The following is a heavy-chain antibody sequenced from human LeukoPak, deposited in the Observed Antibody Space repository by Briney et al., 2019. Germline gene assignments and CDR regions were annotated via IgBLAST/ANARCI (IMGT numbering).Heavy chain of an antibody. D-gene: IGHD3-10*01. J-gene: IGHJ4*02. CDR1: GFTFSSYG. V-gene: IGHV3-30*18. CDR3: AKDSLEAIYGSGSYFDY. Sequence: GGSLRLSCAASGFTFSSYGMHWVRQAPGKGLEWVAVISYDGSNKYYADSVKGRFTISRDNSKNTLYLQMNSLRAEDTAVYYCAKDSLEAIYGSGSYFDYWGQGTLVTVSS. CDR2: ISYDGSNK.